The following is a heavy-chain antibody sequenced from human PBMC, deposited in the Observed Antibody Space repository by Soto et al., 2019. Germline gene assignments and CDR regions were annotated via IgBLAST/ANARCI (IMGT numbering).Heavy chain of an antibody. CDR3: ARDKGAYCGGDCYSTWFDP. CDR1: GYTFTSYG. J-gene: IGHJ5*02. D-gene: IGHD2-21*02. Sequence: QVQLVQSGAEVKKPGASVKVSCKASGYTFTSYGISWVRQAPGQGLEWMGWISAYNGNTNYVQKLQGRVTMTTDTSTSTAYMELRSLRSDDTAVYYCARDKGAYCGGDCYSTWFDPWGQGTLVTVSS. V-gene: IGHV1-18*01. CDR2: ISAYNGNT.